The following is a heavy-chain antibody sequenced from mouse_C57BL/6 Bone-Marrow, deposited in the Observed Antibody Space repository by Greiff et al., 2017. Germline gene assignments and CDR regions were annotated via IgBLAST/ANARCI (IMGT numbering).Heavy chain of an antibody. J-gene: IGHJ2*01. CDR1: GYTFTSYT. CDR3: ARWRAAQAHFDY. D-gene: IGHD3-2*02. V-gene: IGHV1-4*01. CDR2: INPSSGYT. Sequence: QVHVKQSGAELARPGASVKMSCKASGYTFTSYTMHWVKQRPGQGLEWIGYINPSSGYTKYNQKFKDKATLTADKSSSTAYMQLSSLTSEDSAVYYCARWRAAQAHFDYWGQGTTLTVSS.